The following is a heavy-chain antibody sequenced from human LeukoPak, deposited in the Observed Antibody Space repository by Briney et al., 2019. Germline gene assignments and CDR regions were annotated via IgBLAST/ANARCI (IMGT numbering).Heavy chain of an antibody. D-gene: IGHD6-19*01. V-gene: IGHV6-1*01. CDR3: ARTPAAWLVGYFDY. Sequence: SQTLSLTCAISGDSFSSNSAAWNWIRQSASRGLEWLGRTYYRSKWYNDYAVSVKSRITINPDTSKNQFSLQLNSVTPEDTAVYYCARTPAAWLVGYFDYWGQGTLVTVSS. CDR1: GDSFSSNSAA. J-gene: IGHJ4*02. CDR2: TYYRSKWYN.